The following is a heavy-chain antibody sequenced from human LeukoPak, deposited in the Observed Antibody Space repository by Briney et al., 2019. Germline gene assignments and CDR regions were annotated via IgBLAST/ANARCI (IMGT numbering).Heavy chain of an antibody. J-gene: IGHJ4*02. CDR1: GFTFSNYW. V-gene: IGHV3-48*01. CDR2: ISSSSSTI. Sequence: GGSLRLSCAASGFTFSNYWMSWVRQAPGKGLEWVSYISSSSSTIYYADSVKGRFTISRDNAKNSLYLQMNSLRAEDTAVYYCARIEGYCSSTSCHFDYWGQGTLVTVSS. CDR3: ARIEGYCSSTSCHFDY. D-gene: IGHD2-2*01.